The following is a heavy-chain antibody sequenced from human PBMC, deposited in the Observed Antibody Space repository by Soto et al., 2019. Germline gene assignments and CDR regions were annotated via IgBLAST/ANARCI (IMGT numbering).Heavy chain of an antibody. CDR1: GFTFTSSA. V-gene: IGHV1-58*01. CDR2: IVVGSGNT. Sequence: GXSVKDSFQATGFTFTSSAVQGVRQARGQRLEWIGWIVVGSGNTNYAQKFQERVTITRDMSTSTAYMELSSLRSEDTAVYYCASRGGNSNWADAFDIWGQGTMVTVSS. J-gene: IGHJ3*02. D-gene: IGHD2-21*02. CDR3: ASRGGNSNWADAFDI.